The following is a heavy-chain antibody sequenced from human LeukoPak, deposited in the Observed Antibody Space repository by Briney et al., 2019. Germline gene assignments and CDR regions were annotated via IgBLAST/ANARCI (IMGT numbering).Heavy chain of an antibody. CDR2: INSDGSST. D-gene: IGHD2-2*01. V-gene: IGHV3-74*01. J-gene: IGHJ4*02. CDR1: GFTFSSYW. Sequence: PGGSLRLSCAGSGFTFSSYWMHWVRQAPGKGLVWVSRINSDGSSTTYADSVKGRFTISRDNAKNTLYLQMNSLRAEDTAVYYCVRDRGYCSVSSSWEACYLGQGTLVTVSS. CDR3: VRDRGYCSVSSSWEACY.